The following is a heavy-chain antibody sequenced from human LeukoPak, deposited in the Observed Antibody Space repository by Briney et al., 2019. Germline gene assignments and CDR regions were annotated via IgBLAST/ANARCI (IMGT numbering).Heavy chain of an antibody. CDR1: GFTFSSYS. D-gene: IGHD3-22*01. Sequence: GGSLRLSCAASGFTFSSYSMNWVRQAPGKGLEWVSYISSSSSTIYYADSVKGRFTISRDNAKNSLYLEMNSLRAEDTAVYYCARPDSSGYFYGPYYWGQGTLVTVSS. J-gene: IGHJ4*02. V-gene: IGHV3-48*01. CDR2: ISSSSSTI. CDR3: ARPDSSGYFYGPYY.